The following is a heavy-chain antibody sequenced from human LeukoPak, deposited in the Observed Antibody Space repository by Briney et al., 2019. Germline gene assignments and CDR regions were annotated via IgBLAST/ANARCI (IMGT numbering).Heavy chain of an antibody. V-gene: IGHV5-51*01. D-gene: IGHD2-2*01. J-gene: IGHJ6*03. CDR1: GYTFTTYW. Sequence: GESLKISCQGFGYTFTTYWIGWVRPMPGKGLEWMGIIYPADSDTRYSPSFQGQVTISADKSISTAYLQWSSLKASDTAMYYCARHVSVVVPAAISYYYYMDVWGKGTTVTVSS. CDR3: ARHVSVVVPAAISYYYYMDV. CDR2: IYPADSDT.